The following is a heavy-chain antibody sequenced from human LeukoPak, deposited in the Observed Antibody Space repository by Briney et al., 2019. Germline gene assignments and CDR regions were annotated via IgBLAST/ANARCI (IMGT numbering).Heavy chain of an antibody. CDR2: IYYSGST. CDR1: GGSIISYY. D-gene: IGHD2-15*01. V-gene: IGHV4-59*08. CDR3: ASKVAYCSGGSCYGYFDY. Sequence: SETLSLTCTVPGGSIISYYWSWIRQPPGKGLEWIGYIYYSGSTNYNPSLKSRVTISVDTSKNQFSLKLSSVTAADTAMYYCASKVAYCSGGSCYGYFDYWGQGTLVTVSS. J-gene: IGHJ4*02.